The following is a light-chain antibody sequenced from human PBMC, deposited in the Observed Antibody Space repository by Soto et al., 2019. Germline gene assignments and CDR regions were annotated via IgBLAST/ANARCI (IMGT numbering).Light chain of an antibody. V-gene: IGKV1-39*01. Sequence: DIQMTQSPSSLSASVGDKVTITCRASQSISNYLNWYQQKPGKAPKLLIYSAFSLQSGVPSRFSGSVSGTDFTLTISSLQPEDFASYYCQQSYSTPPTFGQGTKLEIK. J-gene: IGKJ2*01. CDR3: QQSYSTPPT. CDR2: SAF. CDR1: QSISNY.